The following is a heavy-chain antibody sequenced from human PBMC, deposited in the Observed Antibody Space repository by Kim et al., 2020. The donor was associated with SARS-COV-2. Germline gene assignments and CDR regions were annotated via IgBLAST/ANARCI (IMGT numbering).Heavy chain of an antibody. CDR1: GFTFGDFA. CDR2: TRSKAYRETT. J-gene: IGHJ4*02. D-gene: IGHD5-12*01. Sequence: GGSLRLSCTASGFTFGDFAMSWVRQAPGKGLEWVGFTRSKAYRETTEYAASVRGRFTISRDDSKRIAYLQMNSLKTEDTAVYYCSRGAYSGYGLEFDYWGQGTLVTDSS. V-gene: IGHV3-49*04. CDR3: SRGAYSGYGLEFDY.